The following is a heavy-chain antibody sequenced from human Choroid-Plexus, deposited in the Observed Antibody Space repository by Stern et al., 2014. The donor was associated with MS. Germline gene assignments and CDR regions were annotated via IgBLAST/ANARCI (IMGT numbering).Heavy chain of an antibody. CDR2: VSHEGSYK. D-gene: IGHD2/OR15-2a*01. CDR1: GFPFGSCA. J-gene: IGHJ5*02. CDR3: AKDRQYLTYFFDH. V-gene: IGHV3-30*18. Sequence: VQLVDSGGGVVQPGRPLRLSCVASGFPFGSCAMHWVRQAPGQGLAWVGGVSHEGSYKYYADSVKGRFTISRDNSQNTLYMQMSSLRPEDTAVYYCAKDRQYLTYFFDHWGQGSLVTVSS.